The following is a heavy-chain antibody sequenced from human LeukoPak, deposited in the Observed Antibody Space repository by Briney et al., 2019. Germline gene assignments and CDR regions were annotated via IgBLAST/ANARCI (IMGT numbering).Heavy chain of an antibody. CDR3: ARGGRDNWFDP. J-gene: IGHJ5*02. V-gene: IGHV4-34*01. Sequence: SETLSLTCAVYGGSFSGYYWSWIRQPPGKGLEWIGGINHSGSTNYNPSLKSRVTISVDTSKNQFSLKLSSVTAADTAVYYCARGGRDNWFDPWGQGTLVTVSS. D-gene: IGHD1-26*01. CDR2: INHSGST. CDR1: GGSFSGYY.